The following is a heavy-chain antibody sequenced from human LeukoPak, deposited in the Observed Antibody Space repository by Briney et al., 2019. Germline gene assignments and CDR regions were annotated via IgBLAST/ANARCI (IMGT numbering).Heavy chain of an antibody. J-gene: IGHJ4*02. Sequence: ASVKVSCKASGYTFTSYSIMWVRQAPGQGLEWMGWISGYNGNTKYAQKLQGRVTMTTDTSTSTAYMELRSLTSDDTAVYYCARDPTRSGLDYWGQGTLVTVSS. CDR3: ARDPTRSGLDY. V-gene: IGHV1-18*01. D-gene: IGHD4-11*01. CDR1: GYTFTSYS. CDR2: ISGYNGNT.